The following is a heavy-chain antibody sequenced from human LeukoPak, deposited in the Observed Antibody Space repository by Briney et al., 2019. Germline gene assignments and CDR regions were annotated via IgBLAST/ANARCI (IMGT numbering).Heavy chain of an antibody. CDR3: ARDKTHRSYSSGWYSDY. Sequence: PSETLSLTCTVSGGSISSSSYYWGWIRQPPGKGLEWIGSIYYSGSTYYNPSLKSRVTISVDTSKNQFSLKLSSVTAADTAVYYCARDKTHRSYSSGWYSDYWGQGTLVTVSS. D-gene: IGHD6-19*01. J-gene: IGHJ4*02. CDR2: IYYSGST. V-gene: IGHV4-39*07. CDR1: GGSISSSSYY.